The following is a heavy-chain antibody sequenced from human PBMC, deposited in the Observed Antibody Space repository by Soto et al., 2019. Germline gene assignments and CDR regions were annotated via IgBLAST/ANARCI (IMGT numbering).Heavy chain of an antibody. Sequence: ASVKVSCKTSGYSFTTYGIFWVRQAPGQGLEWMGWISPYNGKTNYAQNLQGRVSMTTDTSTTTAYMELRSLRSDDTAVYYCARPYDSSQSPRFDYWGQGTLVTVSS. V-gene: IGHV1-18*01. J-gene: IGHJ4*02. CDR1: GYSFTTYG. CDR3: ARPYDSSQSPRFDY. CDR2: ISPYNGKT. D-gene: IGHD3-22*01.